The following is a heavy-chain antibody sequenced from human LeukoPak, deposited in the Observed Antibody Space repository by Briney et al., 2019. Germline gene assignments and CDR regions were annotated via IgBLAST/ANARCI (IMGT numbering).Heavy chain of an antibody. CDR3: ARDHSSSPNWFDP. CDR2: ISSSSSYI. CDR1: GFTFSSYS. Sequence: PGGSLRLSCAASGFTFSSYSMNWVRQAPGKGREWDSSISSSSSYIYYADSVKGRFTISGDNAKNSLYLQMNSLRAEDTAVYYCARDHSSSPNWFDPWGQGTLVTVSS. V-gene: IGHV3-21*01. J-gene: IGHJ5*02. D-gene: IGHD6-13*01.